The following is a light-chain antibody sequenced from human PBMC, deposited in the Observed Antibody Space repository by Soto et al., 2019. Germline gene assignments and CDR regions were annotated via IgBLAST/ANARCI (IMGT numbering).Light chain of an antibody. CDR2: GAS. CDR1: QSVSSN. V-gene: IGKV3-15*01. CDR3: QHYNNWPRT. Sequence: EIVMTQSPATLSVSPGERATLSCRASQSVSSNLAWYQKKPGQAPRLLIYGASTRPTGIPARFSGSGSGTEFTLTISSLQSEDFAVYYCQHYNNWPRTFGQGTKVEIK. J-gene: IGKJ1*01.